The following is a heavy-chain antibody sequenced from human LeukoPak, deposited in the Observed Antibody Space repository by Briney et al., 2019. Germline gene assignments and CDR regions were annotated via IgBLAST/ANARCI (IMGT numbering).Heavy chain of an antibody. CDR3: ARVGWDCGGDCYPGYYFDY. Sequence: PSETLSLTCTVSGGSISSYYWSWIRQPPGKGLEWIGYIYYSGSTNYNPSLKSRVTISVDTSKNQFSLKLSSVTAADTAVYYCARVGWDCGGDCYPGYYFDYWGQGTLVTVSS. V-gene: IGHV4-59*01. J-gene: IGHJ4*02. CDR1: GGSISSYY. CDR2: IYYSGST. D-gene: IGHD2-21*02.